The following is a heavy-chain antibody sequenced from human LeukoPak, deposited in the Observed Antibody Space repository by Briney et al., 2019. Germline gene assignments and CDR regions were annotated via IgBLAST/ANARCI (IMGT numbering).Heavy chain of an antibody. CDR2: IKHDESEK. CDR3: TRRLDD. Sequence: GGSLRLSCAASGFSFNSDWMDWVRQAPGKGLEWVANIKHDESEKNYLDSVKGRFTISRDNAQNSLYLQMNGLRVGDTAVYYCTRRLDDWGQGTLVTVSS. D-gene: IGHD3-16*01. V-gene: IGHV3-7*01. CDR1: GFSFNSDW. J-gene: IGHJ4*02.